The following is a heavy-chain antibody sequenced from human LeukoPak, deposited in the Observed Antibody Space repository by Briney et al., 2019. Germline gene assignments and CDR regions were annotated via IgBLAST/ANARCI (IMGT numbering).Heavy chain of an antibody. D-gene: IGHD5-18*01. Sequence: GASVKVSCKASGYTFTGYYMHWVRQAPGRGLEWMGWISAYNGNTNYAQKLQGRVTMTTDTSTSTAYMELRSLRSDDTAVYYCARDPDTAMAFDYWGQGTLVTVSS. J-gene: IGHJ4*02. V-gene: IGHV1-18*04. CDR3: ARDPDTAMAFDY. CDR1: GYTFTGYY. CDR2: ISAYNGNT.